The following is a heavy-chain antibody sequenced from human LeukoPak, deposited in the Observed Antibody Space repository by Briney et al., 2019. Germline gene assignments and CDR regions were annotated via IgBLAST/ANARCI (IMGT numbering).Heavy chain of an antibody. D-gene: IGHD5-24*01. CDR3: ARGLPSGEWLQSLDY. CDR2: IIPIFGTT. CDR1: GGTFSSYA. J-gene: IGHJ4*02. V-gene: IGHV1-69*06. Sequence: SVKVSCKASGGTFSSYAISWVRQAPGQGLEWMGGIIPIFGTTNCAQKFQGRVTITADKSTSTAYMELSSLRSEDTAVYYCARGLPSGEWLQSLDYWGQGTLVTVSS.